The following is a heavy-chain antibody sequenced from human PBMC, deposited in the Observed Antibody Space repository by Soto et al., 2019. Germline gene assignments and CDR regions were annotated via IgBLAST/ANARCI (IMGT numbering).Heavy chain of an antibody. Sequence: GGTLRLCCAAFGFTFGSFAMHWVRQAPGKGLEYVAAISSNGGSIYYVDSVKGRFTISRDNSKSTLYLQMSSLRPEDTAVYYCVKGYGSETYYVEYFDYWGQGTLVTVSS. CDR1: GFTFGSFA. CDR2: ISSNGGSI. J-gene: IGHJ4*02. V-gene: IGHV3-64D*06. CDR3: VKGYGSETYYVEYFDY. D-gene: IGHD3-10*01.